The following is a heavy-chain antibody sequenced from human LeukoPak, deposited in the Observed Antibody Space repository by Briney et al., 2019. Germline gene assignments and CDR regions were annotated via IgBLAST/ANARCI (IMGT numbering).Heavy chain of an antibody. D-gene: IGHD1-26*01. V-gene: IGHV4-59*01. Sequence: SETLSLTCTVSGGSISSYYWSWIRQPPGKGLEWIGYIYYSGSTNYNPSLKSRVTISVDTSKNQFSLTLSSVTAADTAVYYCARGPPPPWDLLGGVGRVTFYFDCWGQGTLVTVSS. J-gene: IGHJ4*02. CDR3: ARGPPPPWDLLGGVGRVTFYFDC. CDR1: GGSISSYY. CDR2: IYYSGST.